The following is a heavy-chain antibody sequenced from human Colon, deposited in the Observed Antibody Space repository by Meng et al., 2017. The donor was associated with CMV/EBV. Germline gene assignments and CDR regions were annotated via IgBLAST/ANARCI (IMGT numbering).Heavy chain of an antibody. D-gene: IGHD4-17*01. Sequence: GGSLRLSWPASGFTVSSNYMSWVRQAQGKGLGWVSVIYSGGSTYYADSVKGRFTISTKNSKNTLYLQMNSLRAEDTAVYYCARDLWTTGIRQAENWGQGTLVTVSS. J-gene: IGHJ4*02. CDR2: IYSGGST. CDR3: ARDLWTTGIRQAEN. V-gene: IGHV3-53*01. CDR1: GFTVSSNY.